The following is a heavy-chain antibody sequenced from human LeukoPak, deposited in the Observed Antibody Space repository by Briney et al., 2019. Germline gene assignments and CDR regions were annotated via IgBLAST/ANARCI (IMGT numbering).Heavy chain of an antibody. CDR3: AKGGAKGYCSGGSCYEAAFDI. CDR2: ISGSGGST. J-gene: IGHJ3*02. D-gene: IGHD2-15*01. CDR1: GFTFSSYA. V-gene: IGHV3-23*01. Sequence: GGSLRLSCAASGFTFSSYAMSWVRQAPGKGLEWVSAISGSGGSTYYADSVKGRFTISRDNSKNTLYLQMNSLRAEDTAVYYCAKGGAKGYCSGGSCYEAAFDIWGQGTMVTVSS.